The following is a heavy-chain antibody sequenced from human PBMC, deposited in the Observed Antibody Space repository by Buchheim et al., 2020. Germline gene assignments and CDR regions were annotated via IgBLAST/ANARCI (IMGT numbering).Heavy chain of an antibody. J-gene: IGHJ6*02. Sequence: QVQLVQSGAEVKKPGASVKVSCKASGYTFTSYGISWVRQAPGQGLEWTGWISANCGHTIHALKLQGRVTMTTDTSTGTAYLELGSLRSDDTAVYYCARTYYDFLTDYPDLSYGMDVWGQGTT. V-gene: IGHV1-18*01. CDR3: ARTYYDFLTDYPDLSYGMDV. CDR2: ISANCGHT. CDR1: GYTFTSYG. D-gene: IGHD3-9*01.